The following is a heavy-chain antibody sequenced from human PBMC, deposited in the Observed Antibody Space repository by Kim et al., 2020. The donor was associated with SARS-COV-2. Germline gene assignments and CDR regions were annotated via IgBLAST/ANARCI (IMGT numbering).Heavy chain of an antibody. V-gene: IGHV4-34*01. Sequence: SETLSLTCAVYGGSFSGYYWSWIRQPPGKGLEWIGEINHSGSTNYNPSLKSRVTISVDTSKNQFSLKLSSVTAADTAVYYCARGGIAAAATGFDYWGQGT. CDR2: INHSGST. D-gene: IGHD6-13*01. CDR1: GGSFSGYY. CDR3: ARGGIAAAATGFDY. J-gene: IGHJ4*02.